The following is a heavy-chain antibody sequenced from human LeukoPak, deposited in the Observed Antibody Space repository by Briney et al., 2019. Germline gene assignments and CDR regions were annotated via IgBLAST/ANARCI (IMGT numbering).Heavy chain of an antibody. J-gene: IGHJ6*03. Sequence: GGSLRLSCAASGFTFSSYGMHWVRQAPGKGLEWVSSISSSSSYIYYADSVKGRFTISRDNAKNSLYLQMNSLRAEDTAVYYCARAIGALRGDYYYYMDVWGKGTTVTVSS. CDR1: GFTFSSYG. V-gene: IGHV3-21*01. D-gene: IGHD1-26*01. CDR2: ISSSSSYI. CDR3: ARAIGALRGDYYYYMDV.